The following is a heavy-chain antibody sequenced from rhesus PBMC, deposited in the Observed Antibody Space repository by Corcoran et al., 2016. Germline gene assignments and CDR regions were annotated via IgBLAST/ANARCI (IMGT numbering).Heavy chain of an antibody. CDR2: INPYNRNT. V-gene: IGHV1S2*01. Sequence: VQLVQSGAEVKKPGSSVKVSCKASGYTFTDYYMHWVRQAPRQGLEGMGWINPYNRNTKYAQKFQGRVTMTRDTSTSTDYMERSSLRSEDTAVYYCARDRAVVWAGGSLDVWGRGVLVTVSS. D-gene: IGHD1-44*01. J-gene: IGHJ5-2*02. CDR1: GYTFTDYY. CDR3: ARDRAVVWAGGSLDV.